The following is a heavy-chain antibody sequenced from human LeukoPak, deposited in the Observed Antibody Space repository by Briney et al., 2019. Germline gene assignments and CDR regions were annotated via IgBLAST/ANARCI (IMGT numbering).Heavy chain of an antibody. CDR2: IYYSGST. CDR3: ASGNIDSITMVRGEDWFDP. CDR1: GGSISSSSYY. D-gene: IGHD3-10*01. Sequence: SETLSLTCIVSGGSISSSSYYWGWIRQPPGKGLEWIGSIYYSGSTHYNPSLKSRVTISVDKSKNQFSLKLSSVTAADTAVYYCASGNIDSITMVRGEDWFDPWGQGTLVTVSS. J-gene: IGHJ5*02. V-gene: IGHV4-39*07.